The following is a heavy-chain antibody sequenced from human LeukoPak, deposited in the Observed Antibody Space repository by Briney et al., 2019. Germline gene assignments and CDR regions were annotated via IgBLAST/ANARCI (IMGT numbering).Heavy chain of an antibody. V-gene: IGHV4-59*01. CDR2: IYYSGST. CDR1: GGSINSYY. D-gene: IGHD6-13*01. Sequence: PSETLSLTCTVSGGSINSYYWSWIRQPPGKGLEWIGYIYYSGSTNYNPSLKSRVTISVDTSKNQFSLRLSSVTAADTAVYYCARVTGYMTEDYFDYWGQGTLITVSS. CDR3: ARVTGYMTEDYFDY. J-gene: IGHJ4*02.